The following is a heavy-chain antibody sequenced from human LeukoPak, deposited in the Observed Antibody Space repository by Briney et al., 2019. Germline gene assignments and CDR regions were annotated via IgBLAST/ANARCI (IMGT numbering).Heavy chain of an antibody. V-gene: IGHV1-2*02. CDR1: GYAFSYFY. CDR2: INPYSGAL. D-gene: IGHD6-13*01. J-gene: IGHJ5*02. CDR3: APATVTHTRDP. Sequence: ASVKVSCQTSGYAFSYFYLNWVRQTPGQGLEWMGWINPYSGALISAQSLQGRLTMTWYTSTGTAYMELTRLTSDDTAVYYCAPATVTHTRDPWGQGTLVTVSS.